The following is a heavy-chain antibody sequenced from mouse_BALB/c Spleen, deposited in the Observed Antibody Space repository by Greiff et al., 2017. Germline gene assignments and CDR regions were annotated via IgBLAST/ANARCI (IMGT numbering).Heavy chain of an antibody. CDR1: GYSFTGYN. Sequence: EVKLQESGPELEKPGASVKISCKASGYSFTGYNMNWVKQSNEKSLEWIGNIDPYYGGSSYNQKFKGKATLTVDKSSSTAYMQLKSLTSEDSAVYYCARRPNWAYAMDYWGQGTSVIVSS. D-gene: IGHD4-1*02. J-gene: IGHJ4*01. CDR3: ARRPNWAYAMDY. CDR2: IDPYYGGS. V-gene: IGHV1-39*01.